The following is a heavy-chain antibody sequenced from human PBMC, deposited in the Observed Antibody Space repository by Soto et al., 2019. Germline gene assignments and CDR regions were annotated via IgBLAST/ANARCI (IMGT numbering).Heavy chain of an antibody. CDR3: ARISSSSSRPWDADYGMDV. Sequence: SGPTLVNPTQTLTLTCTFSGFSLSSSGMRVSWIRQPPGKALEWLARIDWDDDKFYSTSLKTRLTISKDTSKNQVVLTMTNMDPVDTATYYRARISSSSSRPWDADYGMDVWGQGTTVTVSS. CDR1: GFSLSSSGMR. CDR2: IDWDDDK. D-gene: IGHD6-6*01. J-gene: IGHJ6*02. V-gene: IGHV2-70*04.